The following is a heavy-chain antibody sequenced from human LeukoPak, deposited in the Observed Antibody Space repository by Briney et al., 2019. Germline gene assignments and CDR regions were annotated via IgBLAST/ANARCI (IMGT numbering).Heavy chain of an antibody. CDR3: AIVRTVITSLTNGAY. Sequence: PWGSLRLSCAVSGVTVSSYYMTWVRQAPGKGLEWIAVINSDGTTYYEDSVKGRFTISRDNSKNSLSLQLISLRAADTAVYYCAIVRTVITSLTNGAYSGQRALVSVSS. CDR2: INSDGTT. J-gene: IGHJ4*02. CDR1: GVTVSSYY. V-gene: IGHV3-53*05. D-gene: IGHD3-16*01.